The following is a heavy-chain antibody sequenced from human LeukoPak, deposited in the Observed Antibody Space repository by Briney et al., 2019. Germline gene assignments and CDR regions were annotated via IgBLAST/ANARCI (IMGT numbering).Heavy chain of an antibody. CDR2: IYSGVPT. Sequence: SETLSLTCTTSGVSINRFYWSWVRQPPGKGLEWIGNIYSGVPTYFNPSLKSRVTISVDTSKNQFSLNLTSVTAANTPMYYCVQATGWPGFDYWGQGILVTVSS. CDR3: VQATGWPGFDY. J-gene: IGHJ4*02. V-gene: IGHV4-4*09. D-gene: IGHD1-1*01. CDR1: GVSINRFY.